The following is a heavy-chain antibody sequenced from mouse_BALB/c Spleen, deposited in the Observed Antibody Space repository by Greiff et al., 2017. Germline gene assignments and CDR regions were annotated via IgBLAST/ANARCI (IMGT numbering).Heavy chain of an antibody. CDR3: ARGPIYYDYDYYAMDY. CDR1: GFSLTSYG. J-gene: IGHJ4*01. Sequence: VQRVESGPGLVAPSQSLSITCTVSGFSLTSYGVHWVRPPPGKGLEWLGVIWAGGSTNYNSALMSRLSISKDNSKSQVFLKMNSLQTDDTAMYYCARGPIYYDYDYYAMDYWGQGTSVTVSS. D-gene: IGHD2-4*01. V-gene: IGHV2-9*02. CDR2: IWAGGST.